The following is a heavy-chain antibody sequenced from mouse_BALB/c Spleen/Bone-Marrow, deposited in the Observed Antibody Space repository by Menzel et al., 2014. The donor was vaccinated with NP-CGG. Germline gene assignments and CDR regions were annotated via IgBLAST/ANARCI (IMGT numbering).Heavy chain of an antibody. CDR3: TREGDSPFAY. D-gene: IGHD2-13*01. J-gene: IGHJ3*01. V-gene: IGHV1S81*02. CDR1: GYTFTSYY. CDR2: INPSNGGT. Sequence: QVQLKESGAELVKPGASVELSCKASGYTFTSYYMYWVKQRPGQGLEWIGEINPSNGGTNFNEKFKSKATLPVDKSSSTAYMQLSSLTSEDSAVYYCTREGDSPFAYWGQGTLVTVSA.